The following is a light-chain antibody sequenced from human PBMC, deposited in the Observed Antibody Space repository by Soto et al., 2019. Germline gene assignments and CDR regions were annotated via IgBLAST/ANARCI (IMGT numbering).Light chain of an antibody. CDR1: QSVSTY. J-gene: IGKJ1*01. CDR2: DAS. CDR3: QHYNSYSEA. Sequence: EIVLAKSPATLSFSPGEKATPSSRASQSVSTYLAWYQQKPGQAPRLLIHDASNRAVGIPVRFSGSGSGTEFTLTISSLQPDDFATYYCQHYNSYSEAFGQGTKVDI. V-gene: IGKV3-11*01.